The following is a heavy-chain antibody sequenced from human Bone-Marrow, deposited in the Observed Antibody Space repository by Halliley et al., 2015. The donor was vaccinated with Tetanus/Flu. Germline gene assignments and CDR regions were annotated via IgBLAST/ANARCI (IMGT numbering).Heavy chain of an antibody. Sequence: SLRLSCAASGFTFSNYAMSWVRQAPGKGLEWVSAVSGGGASRYYADSVKGRFTISRDNSKNTLYLQMNALRAGDTAVYFCAKMRYISGRVDPFDYWGQGALVTVSS. J-gene: IGHJ4*02. V-gene: IGHV3-23*01. D-gene: IGHD6-19*01. CDR2: VSGGGASR. CDR3: AKMRYISGRVDPFDY. CDR1: GFTFSNYA.